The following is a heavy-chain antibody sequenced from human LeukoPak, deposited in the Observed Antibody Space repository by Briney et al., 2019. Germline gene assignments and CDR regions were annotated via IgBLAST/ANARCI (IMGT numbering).Heavy chain of an antibody. CDR1: GSTFSSYA. CDR2: ISYDGSNK. D-gene: IGHD5-12*01. Sequence: GGSLRLSCAASGSTFSSYAMHWVRQAPGKGLEWVAVISYDGSNKYYADSVKGRFTISRDNAKNSLYLQMNSLRAEDTAVYYCARDSWDFGYSGYDAKLSFDYWGQGTLVTVSS. V-gene: IGHV3-30*04. CDR3: ARDSWDFGYSGYDAKLSFDY. J-gene: IGHJ4*02.